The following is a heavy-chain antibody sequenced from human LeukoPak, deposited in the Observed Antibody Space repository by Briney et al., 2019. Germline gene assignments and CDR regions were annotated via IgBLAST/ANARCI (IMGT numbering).Heavy chain of an antibody. CDR1: GDSVSSNSAA. D-gene: IGHD4-23*01. J-gene: IGHJ3*02. CDR2: TYYRSKWYN. CDR3: EKGHYDYGGIHDAFDI. V-gene: IGHV6-1*01. Sequence: SQTLSLTCAISGDSVSSNSAAWNWIRQSPSRGLEWLGRTYYRSKWYNDYAVSVKSRITINPDTSKNQFSLQLNSVTSEDTAVYYCEKGHYDYGGIHDAFDIWGQGTMVTVSS.